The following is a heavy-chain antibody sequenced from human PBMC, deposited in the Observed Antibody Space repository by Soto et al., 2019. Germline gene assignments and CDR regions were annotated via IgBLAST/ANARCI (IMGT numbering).Heavy chain of an antibody. CDR2: ISYSGST. J-gene: IGHJ4*02. CDR1: SASISSYY. D-gene: IGHD6-13*01. CDR3: ARGTSWQLPFDY. V-gene: IGHV4-59*01. Sequence: QVQLQESGPGLVKPSETLSLTCTVSSASISSYYWSWIRQPPGKRLEWIGYISYSGSTDYNPSLKSRVTISGDTSKTQFSLKVSSVTAADTAVYYCARGTSWQLPFDYWGQGTLVTVSS.